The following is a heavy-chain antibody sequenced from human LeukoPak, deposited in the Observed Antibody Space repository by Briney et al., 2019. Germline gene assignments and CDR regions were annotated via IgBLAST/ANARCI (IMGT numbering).Heavy chain of an antibody. V-gene: IGHV4-59*01. CDR2: IYYSGST. Sequence: SETLSLTCTVSGGSISSYYWSWIRQPPGKGLEWIGYIYYSGSTNYNPSLKSRVTISVDTSKNQFSLKLSSVTAADTAVYYCAGYSGSYYYYYYYGMDVWGQGTTVTVSS. J-gene: IGHJ6*02. CDR3: AGYSGSYYYYYYYGMDV. D-gene: IGHD1-26*01. CDR1: GGSISSYY.